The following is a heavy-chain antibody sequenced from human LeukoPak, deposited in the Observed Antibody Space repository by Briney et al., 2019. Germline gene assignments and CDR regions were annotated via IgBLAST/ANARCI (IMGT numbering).Heavy chain of an antibody. J-gene: IGHJ6*02. D-gene: IGHD5-12*01. V-gene: IGHV3-23*01. Sequence: GGSLRLSCAASGFTFSSYSMNWVRQAPGKGLEWVSAISGSGGSTYYADSVKGRFTISRDNSKNTLYLQMNSLRAEDTAVYYCASRGYSGYDSFYYYYGMGVWGQGTTVTVSS. CDR2: ISGSGGST. CDR1: GFTFSSYS. CDR3: ASRGYSGYDSFYYYYGMGV.